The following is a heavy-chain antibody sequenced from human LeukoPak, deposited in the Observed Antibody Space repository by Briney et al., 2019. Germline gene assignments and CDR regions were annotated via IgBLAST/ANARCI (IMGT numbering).Heavy chain of an antibody. J-gene: IGHJ3*02. CDR3: ARGGVTTGDDAFDI. CDR2: IYYSGST. CDR1: GGSISSSSYY. D-gene: IGHD4-17*01. Sequence: PSETLSLTCTVSGGSISSSSYYRGWIRQPPGKGLEWIGSIYYSGSTYYNPSLKSRVTISVDTSKNQFSLKLSSVTAADTAVYYCARGGVTTGDDAFDIWGQGTMVTVSS. V-gene: IGHV4-39*01.